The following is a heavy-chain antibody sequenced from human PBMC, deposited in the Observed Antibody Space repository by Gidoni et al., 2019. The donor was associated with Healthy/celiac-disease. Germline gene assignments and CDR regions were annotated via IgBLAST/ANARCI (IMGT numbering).Heavy chain of an antibody. D-gene: IGHD3-22*01. CDR3: ARDLLYYYDSSGYQTGTDY. V-gene: IGHV3-30-3*01. CDR1: GFTLSTLA. CDR2: VSYDGSNK. J-gene: IGHJ4*02. Sequence: QVQLVEAGGGVGQPGRSLRLSCAPSGFTLSTLATDWVRQAPGKGLEWVAVVSYDGSNKYYADSVKGRFTISRDNSKNTLYLQMNSLRAEDTAVYYCARDLLYYYDSSGYQTGTDYWGQGTLVTVSS.